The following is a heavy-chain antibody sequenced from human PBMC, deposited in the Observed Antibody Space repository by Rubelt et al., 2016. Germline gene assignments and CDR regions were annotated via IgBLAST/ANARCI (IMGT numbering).Heavy chain of an antibody. CDR1: GFSFSSSG. CDR3: ARDLGSSPFDY. CDR2: IWSDGSNK. V-gene: IGHV3-33*01. Sequence: VQLVESGGGLVQPGGSLRLSCSASGFSFSSSGMHWVRQAPGKGLEWVAVIWSDGSNKYYADSEKGRFTISRDNSKNTLYLQMNSLRAEDTAVYYCARDLGSSPFDYWGQGTLVTVS. J-gene: IGHJ4*02. D-gene: IGHD3-16*01.